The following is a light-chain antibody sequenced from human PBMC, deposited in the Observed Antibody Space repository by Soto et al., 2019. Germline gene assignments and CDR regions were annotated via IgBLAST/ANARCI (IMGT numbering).Light chain of an antibody. Sequence: QSVLTQPPSVSGTPGQRVTISCSGSSSNIGSHLVNWYQQVPGTAPRLLIYTNNQRPSGVLDRFSDSKSGTSASLAISGLQSEDEADYYCATWDGSLQSWVFGGGTKVTVL. J-gene: IGLJ3*02. CDR1: SSNIGSHL. CDR2: TNN. V-gene: IGLV1-44*01. CDR3: ATWDGSLQSWV.